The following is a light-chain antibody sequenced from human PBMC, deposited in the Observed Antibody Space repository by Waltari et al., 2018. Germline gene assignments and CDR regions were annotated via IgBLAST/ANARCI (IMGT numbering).Light chain of an antibody. J-gene: IGLJ1*01. CDR2: EVS. CDR3: SSYTGSSTPYV. Sequence: QSALTQPASVSGSPGQSITISCTGTSSDVGGYNSVSWYQQHPGNAPKLMIYEVSNRPSGVSNRFSGSKSGNTASLTISGLQAEDEADYYCSSYTGSSTPYVFGSGTKVTVL. V-gene: IGLV2-14*01. CDR1: SSDVGGYNS.